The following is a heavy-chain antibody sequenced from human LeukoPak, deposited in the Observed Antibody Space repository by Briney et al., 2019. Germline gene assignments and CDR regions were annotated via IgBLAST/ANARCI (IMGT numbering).Heavy chain of an antibody. Sequence: GGSLRLSCAASGFTVSSNYMSWVRQAPGKGLEWVSVIYSGGSTYYADSVKGRFTISRDNSKNTLYLQMNSLRAEDTAVYYCARGGSGYDSPPFDYWAREPWSPSPQ. CDR3: ARGGSGYDSPPFDY. V-gene: IGHV3-53*01. CDR1: GFTVSSNY. D-gene: IGHD5-12*01. J-gene: IGHJ4*02. CDR2: IYSGGST.